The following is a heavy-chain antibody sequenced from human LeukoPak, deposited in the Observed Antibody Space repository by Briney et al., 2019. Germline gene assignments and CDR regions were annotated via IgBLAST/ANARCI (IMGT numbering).Heavy chain of an antibody. V-gene: IGHV1-2*02. CDR3: ARGLPHFDSSGYYLLDP. CDR1: GYMFTGFY. CDR2: INPKSGGT. J-gene: IGHJ5*02. D-gene: IGHD3-22*01. Sequence: ASVKVSCKASGYMFTGFYMHWVRQAPGQGLDWMGWINPKSGGTNYAQKFQGRVTMTRDTSINTAYMELGSPTSDDTAVYYCARGLPHFDSSGYYLLDPWGQGTLVTVSS.